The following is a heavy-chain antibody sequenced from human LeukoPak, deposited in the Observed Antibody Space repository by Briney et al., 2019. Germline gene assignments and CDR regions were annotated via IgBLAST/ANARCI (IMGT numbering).Heavy chain of an antibody. CDR3: ATSNDAKIAPFDH. CDR2: INTKGET. V-gene: IGHV4-4*09. J-gene: IGHJ4*02. Sequence: SETLSLTCTVSGVSMSAYQWSWVRQSPEKGLEWIGCINTKGETNPSLKSRVTTSVDTSKSQFPLRLTSVTAADTAVYYCATSNDAKIAPFDHWGQGAPVTVSP. CDR1: GVSMSAYQ. D-gene: IGHD2-21*01.